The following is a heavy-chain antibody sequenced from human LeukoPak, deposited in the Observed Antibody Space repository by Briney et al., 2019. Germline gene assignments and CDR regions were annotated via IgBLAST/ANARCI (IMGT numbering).Heavy chain of an antibody. D-gene: IGHD3-10*01. J-gene: IGHJ5*02. V-gene: IGHV4-34*01. CDR2: INHSGST. Sequence: ETLSLTCAVYGGSFSGYYWSWIRQPPGKGLEWIGEINHSGSTNYNPSLKSRVTISVDTSKNQFSLKLSSVTAADTAVYYCARGHRRAPRGYNWFDPWGQGTLVTVSS. CDR3: ARGHRRAPRGYNWFDP. CDR1: GGSFSGYY.